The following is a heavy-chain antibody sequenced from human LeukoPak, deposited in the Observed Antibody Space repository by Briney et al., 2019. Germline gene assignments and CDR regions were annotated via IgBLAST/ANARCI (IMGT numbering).Heavy chain of an antibody. V-gene: IGHV3-30-3*01. D-gene: IGHD6-19*01. CDR2: ISYDGSNK. CDR3: ASAYSSAWSSDY. Sequence: GGSLRLCCAASGFTFSNYAMHWVRQAAGKGLEWVAFISYDGSNKYYADSVKGRFTISRDNSKNTLYLQMNSLRAEDTAVYYCASAYSSAWSSDYWGQGTLVTVSS. CDR1: GFTFSNYA. J-gene: IGHJ4*02.